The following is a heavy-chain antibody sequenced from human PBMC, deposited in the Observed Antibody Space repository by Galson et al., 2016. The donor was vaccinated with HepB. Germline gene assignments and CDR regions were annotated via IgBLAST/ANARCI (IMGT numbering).Heavy chain of an antibody. CDR1: GFSLTTSGMR. CDR3: LRINDGLHFDY. Sequence: PALVKPTQTLTLPCTFSGFSLTTSGMRVAWIRQPPGKALEWLGRINWDEDKFYSTPLKTRLTISKDTSKNQVVLILTNMDPEDAPTYYCLRINDGLHFDYWGQGTLVTVSS. CDR2: INWDEDK. J-gene: IGHJ4*02. D-gene: IGHD3-3*02. V-gene: IGHV2-70*04.